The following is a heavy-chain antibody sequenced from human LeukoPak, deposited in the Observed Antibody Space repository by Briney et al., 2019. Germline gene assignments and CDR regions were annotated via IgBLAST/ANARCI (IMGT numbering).Heavy chain of an antibody. CDR3: ARGPYSSSWYSDAFDI. Sequence: GGSLRLSCAASGFTVSSNYMSWVRQAPGKGLEWVSVIYSGGSTYYADSVKGRSTISRDNSKNTLYLQMNSLRAEDTAVYYCARGPYSSSWYSDAFDIWGQGTMVTVSS. D-gene: IGHD6-13*01. CDR1: GFTVSSNY. J-gene: IGHJ3*02. V-gene: IGHV3-53*01. CDR2: IYSGGST.